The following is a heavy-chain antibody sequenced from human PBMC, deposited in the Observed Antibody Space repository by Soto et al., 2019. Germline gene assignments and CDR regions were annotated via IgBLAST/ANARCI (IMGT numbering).Heavy chain of an antibody. CDR1: WSSLNTSREG. Sequence: DSGATLVNHTQSLTLTCTFSWSSLNTSREGVGWIRQPPGKALEWLALIYWDDDKRYSPSLQSRLTITKDTSKNQVVLTMTNMDPVDTATYYCVQRGGYSYGYGGPLAYWGQGTLVPVSS. CDR2: IYWDDDK. J-gene: IGHJ4*02. CDR3: VQRGGYSYGYGGPLAY. V-gene: IGHV2-5*02. D-gene: IGHD5-18*01.